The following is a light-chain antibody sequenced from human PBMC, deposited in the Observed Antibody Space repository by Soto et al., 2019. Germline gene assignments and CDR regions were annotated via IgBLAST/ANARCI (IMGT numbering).Light chain of an antibody. Sequence: QSALTQPASVSGSPGQSITISCTGTSSDVGGYDYVSWYQQHPGKAPQLMIYDVTNRPSGVSYRFSGSKSGNTASLTISGLRAEDEAEYYCSSYRSGNTLVFGGGTKLTVL. CDR1: SSDVGGYDY. V-gene: IGLV2-14*03. CDR3: SSYRSGNTLV. CDR2: DVT. J-gene: IGLJ2*01.